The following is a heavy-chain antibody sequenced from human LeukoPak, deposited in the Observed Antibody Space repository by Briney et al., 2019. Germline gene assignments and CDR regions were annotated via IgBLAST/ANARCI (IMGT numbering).Heavy chain of an antibody. D-gene: IGHD3-9*01. CDR3: ARALLRYFDWLLDHYYYYGMDV. V-gene: IGHV3-33*01. Sequence: GGSLRLSCAASGFTFGSYGMHWVRQAPGKGLEWVTVIWYDGSNKYYADSVKGRFTISRDNSKNTLYLQMNSLRAEDTAVYYCARALLRYFDWLLDHYYYYGMDVWGQGTTVTVSS. CDR2: IWYDGSNK. CDR1: GFTFGSYG. J-gene: IGHJ6*02.